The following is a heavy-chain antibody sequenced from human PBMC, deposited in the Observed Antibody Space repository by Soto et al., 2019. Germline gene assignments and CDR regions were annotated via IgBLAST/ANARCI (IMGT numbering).Heavy chain of an antibody. CDR1: GFSLSTSGVG. Sequence: QITLKESGPTLVKPAKTLTLTCTFSGFSLSTSGVGVGWIRQPPGKALEWLAFIYWDDDKRYSPSLKSRLTITKDTSKNQVVLTMTNMDPVDTATYYCAHLTYYYDSSGLRVYYFDFWGQGTLVTVSS. CDR2: IYWDDDK. V-gene: IGHV2-5*02. J-gene: IGHJ4*02. D-gene: IGHD3-22*01. CDR3: AHLTYYYDSSGLRVYYFDF.